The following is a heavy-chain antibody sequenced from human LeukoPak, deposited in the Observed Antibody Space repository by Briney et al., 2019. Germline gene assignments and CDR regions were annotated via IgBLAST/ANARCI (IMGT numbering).Heavy chain of an antibody. J-gene: IGHJ3*02. CDR1: GFTFSTYW. D-gene: IGHD5-18*01. Sequence: GGSLRLSCAASGFTFSTYWMSWVRQARGKGLEWVANMEQDGTEKNYVDSVKCRFTISRDTAKTLLYVQMNSLRAEDTAVYYCARDRGYSTFDIWGQGTMVTVSS. V-gene: IGHV3-7*05. CDR3: ARDRGYSTFDI. CDR2: MEQDGTEK.